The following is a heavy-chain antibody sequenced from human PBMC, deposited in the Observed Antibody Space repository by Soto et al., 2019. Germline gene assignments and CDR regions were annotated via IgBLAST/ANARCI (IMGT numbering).Heavy chain of an antibody. CDR1: GGTFSSYA. CDR3: ASAEHRTNGVCSRHYYYYGMDV. J-gene: IGHJ6*02. V-gene: IGHV1-69*13. D-gene: IGHD2-8*01. Sequence: SVKVSCKASGGTFSSYAISWVRQAPGQGLEWMGGIIPIFGTANYAQKFQGRVTITADESTSTAYMELSSLRSGDTAVYYCASAEHRTNGVCSRHYYYYGMDVWGQGTTVTVSS. CDR2: IIPIFGTA.